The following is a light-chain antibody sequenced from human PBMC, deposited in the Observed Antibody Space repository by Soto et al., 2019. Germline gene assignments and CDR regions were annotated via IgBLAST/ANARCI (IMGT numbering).Light chain of an antibody. Sequence: EIVLTQSPATLSLSPGDRATLSCRASQSVTTYLAWYRQKPGQAPRLLIYDASNRATGIPARFSGSGSGTDFTLTISSLEAEDFAVYFCQQRSSWPLTLGGGTKVDIK. CDR2: DAS. V-gene: IGKV3-11*01. J-gene: IGKJ4*01. CDR3: QQRSSWPLT. CDR1: QSVTTY.